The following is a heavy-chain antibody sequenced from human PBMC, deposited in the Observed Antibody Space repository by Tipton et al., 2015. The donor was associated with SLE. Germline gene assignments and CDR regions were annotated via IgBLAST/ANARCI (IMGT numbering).Heavy chain of an antibody. Sequence: TLSLTCTVSGGSISSGDYYWSWIRQPPGKGLEWIGYIYYSGSTYYNPSLKSRVTISVDTSKNQFSLKLSSVTAADTAVYYCARGHYGDPGYFDYWGQGTLVTVSS. CDR2: IYYSGST. CDR3: ARGHYGDPGYFDY. J-gene: IGHJ4*02. V-gene: IGHV4-30-4*01. CDR1: GGSISSGDYY. D-gene: IGHD4-17*01.